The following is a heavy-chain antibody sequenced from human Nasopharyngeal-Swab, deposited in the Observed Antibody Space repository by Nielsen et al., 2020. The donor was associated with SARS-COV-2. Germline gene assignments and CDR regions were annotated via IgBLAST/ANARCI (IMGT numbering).Heavy chain of an antibody. CDR2: IYYSGST. J-gene: IGHJ6*03. Sequence: GSLRLSCTVSGGSISSSSYYWGWIRQPPGKGLEWIGSIYYSGSTYYNPSLKSRVTISVDTSKNQFSLKLRSVTAADTAVYYCARERGRGGIWNYYYYYMDVWGKGTTVTVSS. V-gene: IGHV4-39*07. D-gene: IGHD3-10*01. CDR1: GGSISSSSYY. CDR3: ARERGRGGIWNYYYYYMDV.